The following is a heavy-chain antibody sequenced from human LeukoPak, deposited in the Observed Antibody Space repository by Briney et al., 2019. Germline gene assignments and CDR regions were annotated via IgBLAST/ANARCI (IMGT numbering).Heavy chain of an antibody. CDR1: GFTFSSYA. D-gene: IGHD2-15*01. V-gene: IGHV3-23*01. CDR3: AKRGICISGGCYSSY. J-gene: IGHJ4*02. Sequence: PGGSLRPSCAASGFTFSSYAMSWVRQAPGKGLEWVSDISGSGGSTFYADSVKGRFTISRDNSKNTLYLQMNSLRAEDTAIYYCAKRGICISGGCYSSYWGQGTLVTVSS. CDR2: ISGSGGST.